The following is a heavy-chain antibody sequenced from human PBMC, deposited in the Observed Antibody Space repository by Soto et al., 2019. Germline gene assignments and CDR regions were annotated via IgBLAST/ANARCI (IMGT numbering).Heavy chain of an antibody. CDR1: GFTLRSYW. CDR2: IKTDASEK. CDR3: ASDSGYGSGSSVTHYLDC. J-gene: IGHJ4*01. Sequence: EEQLVASGGGLVQPGGSLRLSCAASGFTLRSYWMSWVRQAPGKGLEWLATIKTDASEKKYVDSGKGRFTVSRDNAKNTLYLQMDSLRAEDTAVYYCASDSGYGSGSSVTHYLDCWGRGTLVTVSS. D-gene: IGHD3-10*01. V-gene: IGHV3-7*01.